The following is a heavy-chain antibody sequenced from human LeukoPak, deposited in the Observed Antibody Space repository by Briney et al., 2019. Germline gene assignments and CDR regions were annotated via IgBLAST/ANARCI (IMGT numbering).Heavy chain of an antibody. V-gene: IGHV3-30*18. D-gene: IGHD3-10*01. CDR3: AKNTYYYGSGSYYYYGMDV. CDR2: ISYDGSNK. CDR1: GFTFSSYG. J-gene: IGHJ6*02. Sequence: GGSLRLSCAASGFTFSSYGMHWVRQAPGKGLEWVAVISYDGSNKHYADSVKGRFTISRDNSKNTLYLQMNSLRAEDTAVYYCAKNTYYYGSGSYYYYGMDVWGQGTTVTVSS.